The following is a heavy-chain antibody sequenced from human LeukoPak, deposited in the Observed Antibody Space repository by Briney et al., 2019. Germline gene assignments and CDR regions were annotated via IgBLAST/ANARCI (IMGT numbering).Heavy chain of an antibody. V-gene: IGHV4-39*01. D-gene: IGHD2-21*02. J-gene: IGHJ6*03. CDR1: GGSISSSSCY. CDR3: AAPRVTNYYYYYYLDV. Sequence: SEIMSFTCAVCGGSISSSSCYWRWIRQPPVKGLERIGSIYSSGSPYYYPSLKSRVPISVDTSTTQCSLKLSSVTAADTAVYYCAAPRVTNYYYYYYLDVWGKGTTVTVSS. CDR2: IYSSGSP.